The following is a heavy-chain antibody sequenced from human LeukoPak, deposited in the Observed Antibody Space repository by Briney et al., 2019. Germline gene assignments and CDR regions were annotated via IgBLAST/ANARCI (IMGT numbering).Heavy chain of an antibody. CDR2: INPNSGGT. CDR1: GYTFTSYG. CDR3: ARGPEHCSSTSCRYYYYYYMDV. D-gene: IGHD2-2*01. Sequence: ASVKVSCKASGYTFTSYGISWVRQAPGQGLEWMGWINPNSGGTKYAQKFQGRVTMTRDTSISTAYMELSRLRSDDTAVYYCARGPEHCSSTSCRYYYYYYMDVWGKGTTVTISS. J-gene: IGHJ6*03. V-gene: IGHV1-2*02.